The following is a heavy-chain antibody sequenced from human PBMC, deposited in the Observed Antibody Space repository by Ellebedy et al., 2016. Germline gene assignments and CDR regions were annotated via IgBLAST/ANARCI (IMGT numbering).Heavy chain of an antibody. V-gene: IGHV4-61*01. CDR3: ARAPYGDYQDY. Sequence: SETLSLXXTVSGYSISSGYYWRWIRQPPGKGLEWIGYIYYSGSTNYNPSLKSRVTISVDTSKNQFSLKLSSVTAADTAVYYCARAPYGDYQDYWGQGTLVTVSS. CDR1: GYSISSGYY. CDR2: IYYSGST. D-gene: IGHD4-17*01. J-gene: IGHJ4*02.